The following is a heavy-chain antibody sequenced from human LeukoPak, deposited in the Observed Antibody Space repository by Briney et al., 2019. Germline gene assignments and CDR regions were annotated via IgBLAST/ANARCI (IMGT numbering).Heavy chain of an antibody. V-gene: IGHV6-1*01. CDR1: GDSVSSNSSA. CDR3: ARVTHYYFDS. CDR2: THYWSKWYN. Sequence: SQTHSLTCAISGDSVSSNSSAWNWIRQSPARGLEWLGRTHYWSKWYNDYAVSLRSRITINPDTSKNEFSLQLDSVTPEDTAVYYCARVTHYYFDSWGQGILVTVSS. J-gene: IGHJ4*02.